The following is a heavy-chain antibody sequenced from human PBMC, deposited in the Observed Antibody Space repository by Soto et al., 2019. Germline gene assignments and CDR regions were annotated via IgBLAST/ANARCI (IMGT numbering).Heavy chain of an antibody. CDR3: AKEGNNWNDGTNYGMDV. J-gene: IGHJ6*02. CDR2: IYYSGGT. Sequence: ASGTPSLPCTVSGGSISGYYWSWIRQPPRKGLEWIGFIYYSGGTSYSPSPKSRVTISVDTSKNQFSLKLSSVTAADTAVYYCAKEGNNWNDGTNYGMDVWGQGTTVTVSS. CDR1: GGSISGYY. V-gene: IGHV4-59*01. D-gene: IGHD1-20*01.